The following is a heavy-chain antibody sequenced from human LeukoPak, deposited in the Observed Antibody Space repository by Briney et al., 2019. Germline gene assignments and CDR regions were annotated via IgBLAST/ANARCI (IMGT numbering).Heavy chain of an antibody. Sequence: GGSLRLSCAASGFTFSSYGMHWVRQAPGKGLEWVAVISYDGSNKYYADSVKGRFTITRDNSKITLYLQMNSLRAEDTAVYYCAKDIVWCSSTSCYGGYYYYYYGMDVWGQGTTVTVSS. V-gene: IGHV3-30*18. CDR3: AKDIVWCSSTSCYGGYYYYYYGMDV. CDR2: ISYDGSNK. D-gene: IGHD2-2*01. CDR1: GFTFSSYG. J-gene: IGHJ6*02.